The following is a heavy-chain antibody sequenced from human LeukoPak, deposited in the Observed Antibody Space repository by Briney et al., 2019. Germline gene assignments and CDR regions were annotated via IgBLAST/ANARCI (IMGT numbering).Heavy chain of an antibody. D-gene: IGHD5-18*01. J-gene: IGHJ4*02. Sequence: SETLSLTCAVSGGSISSGGYYWSWIRQHPGKGLEWIGYISYSGSTYYNPSLKSRVTISVDTSKNQFSLKLTSVTAADTAVYYCARDSGYSYGPLDYWGQGTLVTVSS. CDR3: ARDSGYSYGPLDY. V-gene: IGHV4-31*11. CDR1: GGSISSGGYY. CDR2: ISYSGST.